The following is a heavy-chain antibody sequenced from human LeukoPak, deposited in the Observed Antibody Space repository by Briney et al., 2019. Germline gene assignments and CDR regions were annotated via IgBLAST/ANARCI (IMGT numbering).Heavy chain of an antibody. V-gene: IGHV4-59*01. J-gene: IGHJ4*02. Sequence: SETLSLTCTVSGGSISSYYWSWIRQPPGKGLEWIGYVYYSGSTNYNPSLKSRVTISVDTSNNQFSLKLSSVTAADTAVYYCARDEAMVRVFDYWGQGTLVTVSS. D-gene: IGHD3-10*01. CDR2: VYYSGST. CDR3: ARDEAMVRVFDY. CDR1: GGSISSYY.